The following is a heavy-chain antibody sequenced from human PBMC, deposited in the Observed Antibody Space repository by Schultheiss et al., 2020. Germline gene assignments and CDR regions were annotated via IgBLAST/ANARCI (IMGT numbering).Heavy chain of an antibody. J-gene: IGHJ4*02. CDR3: ARATTTYYDFWSGYSHFDY. CDR1: GGSFSGYY. D-gene: IGHD3-3*01. Sequence: SQTLSLTCAVYGGSFSGYYWSWIRQHPGKGLEWIGYIYYTGSTYRNPSLKSRVTISVDTSKNQFSLKLSSVTAADTAVYYCARATTTYYDFWSGYSHFDYWRQGTLVTVSS. V-gene: IGHV4-31*11. CDR2: IYYTGST.